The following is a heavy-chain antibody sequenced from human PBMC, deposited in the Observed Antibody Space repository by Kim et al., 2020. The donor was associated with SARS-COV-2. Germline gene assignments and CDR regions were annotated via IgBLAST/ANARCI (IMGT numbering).Heavy chain of an antibody. D-gene: IGHD3-16*01. V-gene: IGHV4-59*01. Sequence: SETLSLTCTVSGGSISSYYWSWIRQPPGKGLEWIGYIYYSGSTNYNPSLTSRVTISVDTSQNQFSLKLSSVTAADTAGYSCARESPRGPHLGLAWYYYG. CDR3: ARESPRGPHLGLAWYYYG. CDR1: GGSISSYY. CDR2: IYYSGST. J-gene: IGHJ6*01.